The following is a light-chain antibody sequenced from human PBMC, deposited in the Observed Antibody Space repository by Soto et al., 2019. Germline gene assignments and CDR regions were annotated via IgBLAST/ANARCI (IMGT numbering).Light chain of an antibody. J-gene: IGLJ2*01. CDR2: EVS. CDR1: SSDVGGYNY. V-gene: IGLV2-14*01. Sequence: QSALTQPASVSGSPGQSITISCSGTSSDVGGYNYVSWYQQYPGKAPKPMIYEVSNRPSGVSNRFSGSKSVNTASLTISGLQAEDEADYYCSSYTSSSTVVFGGGTKLTVL. CDR3: SSYTSSSTVV.